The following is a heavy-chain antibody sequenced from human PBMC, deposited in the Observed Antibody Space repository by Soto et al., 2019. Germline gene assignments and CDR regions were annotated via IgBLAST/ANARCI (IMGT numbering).Heavy chain of an antibody. CDR1: GFTFSSYG. CDR2: ISYDGSNK. J-gene: IGHJ6*02. D-gene: IGHD3-22*01. V-gene: IGHV3-30*18. Sequence: GGSLRLSCAASGFTFSSYGMHWVRQAPGKGLEWVAVISYDGSNKYYADSVKGRFTISRDNSKNTLYLQMNSLRAEDTAVYYCAKDQVTMIVVVITTPYYYGMDVWGQGTTVTVSS. CDR3: AKDQVTMIVVVITTPYYYGMDV.